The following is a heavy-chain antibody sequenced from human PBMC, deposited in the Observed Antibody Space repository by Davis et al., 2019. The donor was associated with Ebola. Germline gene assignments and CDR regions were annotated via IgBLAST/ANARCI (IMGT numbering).Heavy chain of an antibody. V-gene: IGHV5-10-1*01. CDR3: ARHTIFGVVNFDY. CDR1: GYSFTSYW. D-gene: IGHD3-3*01. Sequence: KVSCKGSGYSFTSYWISWVRQMPGKGLEWMGRIDPSDSYTNYSPSFQGHVTISADKSISTAYLQWSSLKASDTAMYYCARHTIFGVVNFDYWGQGTLVTVSS. CDR2: IDPSDSYT. J-gene: IGHJ4*02.